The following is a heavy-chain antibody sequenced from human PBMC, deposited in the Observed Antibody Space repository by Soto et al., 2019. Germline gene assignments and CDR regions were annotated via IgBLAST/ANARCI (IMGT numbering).Heavy chain of an antibody. V-gene: IGHV4-59*01. J-gene: IGHJ6*01. CDR2: IYYSGIT. Sequence: SETLSLTGTVSGGSISSYDCSWIRQPPWKGLEWIGYIYYSGITNYNPSLRSRVTISVDTSKNQFSLKLSSVTAAETGVYYCARGRWDSYSYGINVWGQGTTLTVSS. CDR3: ARGRWDSYSYGINV. CDR1: GGSISSYD. D-gene: IGHD6-13*01.